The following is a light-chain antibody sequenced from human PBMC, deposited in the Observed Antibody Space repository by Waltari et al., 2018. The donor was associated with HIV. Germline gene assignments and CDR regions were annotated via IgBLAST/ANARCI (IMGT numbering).Light chain of an antibody. CDR1: RPNIGNNV. CDR2: DNG. Sequence: QSVLTQPPSVSAAPGQKVTISCSARRPNIGNNVVSWHQHPHGTDPQPLINDNGRAPSGISVRFSGSKSGTSATLGITGLQTGDEADDYCETWDSGLNAGRVFGGGTKLTVL. V-gene: IGLV1-51*01. J-gene: IGLJ3*02. CDR3: ETWDSGLNAGRV.